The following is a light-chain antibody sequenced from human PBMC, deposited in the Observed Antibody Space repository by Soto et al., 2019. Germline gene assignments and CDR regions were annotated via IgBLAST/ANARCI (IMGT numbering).Light chain of an antibody. Sequence: QSVLTQPPSASGTPGQRVTISCSGSSSNIGGNYVYWYQQLPGTAPKLLIYSNNQRPSGVPDRFSGSKSGSSASLAISGLRSEDEANYYCAAWDDSLSSMLFGGGTQLTVL. J-gene: IGLJ2*01. CDR2: SNN. CDR1: SSNIGGNY. V-gene: IGLV1-47*02. CDR3: AAWDDSLSSML.